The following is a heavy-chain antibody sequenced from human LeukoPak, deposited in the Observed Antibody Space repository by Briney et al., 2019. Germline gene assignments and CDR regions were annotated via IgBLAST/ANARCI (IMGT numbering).Heavy chain of an antibody. V-gene: IGHV1-69*13. CDR2: IIPIFGTA. J-gene: IGHJ6*03. Sequence: ASVKVSXKASGGTFSSYAISWVRQAPGQGLEWMGGIIPIFGTANYAQKFQGRVTITADESTSTAYMELSSLRSEDTAVYYCASGGRFYYYYYMDVWGKGTTVTVSS. CDR3: ASGGRFYYYYYMDV. D-gene: IGHD3-3*01. CDR1: GGTFSSYA.